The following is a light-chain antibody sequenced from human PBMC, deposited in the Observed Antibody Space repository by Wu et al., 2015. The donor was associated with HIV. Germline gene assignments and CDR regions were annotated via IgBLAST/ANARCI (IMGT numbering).Light chain of an antibody. CDR3: QRRSNWPLT. Sequence: EIVLTQSPATLSLSPGERATLSCRASQSVSRYLAWYQQKLGQAPRLLIYDASNRATDIPARFSGSGSETDFTLVISSLEPEDFAVYYCQRRSNWPLTFGGGTKVEIK. CDR2: DAS. V-gene: IGKV3-11*01. CDR1: QSVSRY. J-gene: IGKJ4*01.